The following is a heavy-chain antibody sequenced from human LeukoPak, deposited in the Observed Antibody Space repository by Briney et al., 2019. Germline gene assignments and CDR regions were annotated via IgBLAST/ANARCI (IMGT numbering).Heavy chain of an antibody. D-gene: IGHD1-26*01. V-gene: IGHV3-11*06. CDR1: GFTFSDYY. Sequence: PGGSLRLSCAASGFTFSDYYMSWIRQAPGKGLEWVSYISTTSSYTDYADSVRGRFTISRDNAKNSVYLQMNSLRVDDTAVYFCASFETVGATSFDPWGQGTLVTVSS. CDR3: ASFETVGATSFDP. J-gene: IGHJ5*02. CDR2: ISTTSSYT.